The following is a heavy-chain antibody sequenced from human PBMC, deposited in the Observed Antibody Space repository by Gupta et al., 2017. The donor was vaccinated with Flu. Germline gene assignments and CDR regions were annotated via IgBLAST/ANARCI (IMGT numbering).Heavy chain of an antibody. J-gene: IGHJ6*02. Sequence: QVQLVQSGAEVKKPGASVKVSCQASGYTFTSYPITWVRQAPGQGLEWIGWISPYNGNSNYAQKFNGRVTMTADTSTTTAYMELGSLASDDTAVYFCAREMQQLILGYYYYYYGMDVWGQGTTVTVSS. D-gene: IGHD6-13*01. CDR3: AREMQQLILGYYYYYYGMDV. CDR1: GYTFTSYP. CDR2: ISPYNGNS. V-gene: IGHV1-18*01.